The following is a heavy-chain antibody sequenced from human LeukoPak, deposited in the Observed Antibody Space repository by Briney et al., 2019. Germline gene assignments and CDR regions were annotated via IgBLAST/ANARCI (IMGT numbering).Heavy chain of an antibody. J-gene: IGHJ4*02. CDR3: ARGTGCSSTSCYVLWGEYFDY. D-gene: IGHD2-2*01. CDR1: GGTFSSYA. V-gene: IGHV1-69*01. Sequence: ASVKLSCKASGGTFSSYAISWVRQAPGQGLGWMGGIIPIFGTANYAQKFQGRVTITADESTSTAYMELSSLRSEDTAVYYCARGTGCSSTSCYVLWGEYFDYWGQGTLVTVSS. CDR2: IIPIFGTA.